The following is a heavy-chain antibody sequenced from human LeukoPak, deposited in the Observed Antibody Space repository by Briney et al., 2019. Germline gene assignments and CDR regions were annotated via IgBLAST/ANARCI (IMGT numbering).Heavy chain of an antibody. V-gene: IGHV1-2*02. CDR2: INPNSGGT. J-gene: IGHJ4*02. CDR1: GYTFTGYY. D-gene: IGHD6-13*01. Sequence: ASVKVSCKASGYTFTGYYMHWVRQAPGQGLEWMGWINPNSGGTNYAQKFQGRVTMTRDTSTSTAYMELSRLRSDDTAVYYCRQRVNSSSLPYWGQGTLVTVSS. CDR3: RQRVNSSSLPY.